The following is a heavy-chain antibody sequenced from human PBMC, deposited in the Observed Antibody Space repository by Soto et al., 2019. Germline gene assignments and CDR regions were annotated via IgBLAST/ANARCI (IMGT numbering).Heavy chain of an antibody. J-gene: IGHJ4*02. D-gene: IGHD1-1*01. CDR2: VSAYNGNT. CDR1: RYAFTGKG. CDR3: ARAGGTQLFDY. V-gene: IGHV1-18*01. Sequence: SLKGSWKPSRYAFTGKGMIWVVQAPGQGLEWMGWVSAYNGNTKYAQNVQGRVTMTTDRSTTTAYLELRSLRSDDTAVYYCARAGGTQLFDYWGKGTLVTVSS.